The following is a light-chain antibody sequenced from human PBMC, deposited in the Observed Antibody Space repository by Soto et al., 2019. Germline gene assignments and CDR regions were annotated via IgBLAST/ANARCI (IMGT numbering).Light chain of an antibody. CDR3: QYYGGSFT. CDR1: QTITNNY. V-gene: IGKV3-20*01. CDR2: GAS. J-gene: IGKJ3*01. Sequence: IVLTQSPGTLSLSPGERATLSCRASQTITNNYLAWYQQKPGQPPRLLIYGASTRATGVPERFSGSGSGTDFTLTIFRLEPEDFAVYFCQYYGGSFTFGPGTKVEIK.